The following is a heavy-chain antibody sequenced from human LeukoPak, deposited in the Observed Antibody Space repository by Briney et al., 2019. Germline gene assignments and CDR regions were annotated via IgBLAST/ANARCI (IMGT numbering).Heavy chain of an antibody. J-gene: IGHJ3*02. D-gene: IGHD3-3*01. V-gene: IGHV4-34*01. CDR1: GGSFSGYY. CDR3: ARSLATRFLEWLLYGDAFDI. Sequence: SETLSLTCAVYGGSFSGYYWSWIRQPPGKGLEWIGEINHGGSTNYNPSLKSRVTISVDTSKNQFSLKLSSVTAADTAVYYCARSLATRFLEWLLYGDAFDIWGQGTMVTVSS. CDR2: INHGGST.